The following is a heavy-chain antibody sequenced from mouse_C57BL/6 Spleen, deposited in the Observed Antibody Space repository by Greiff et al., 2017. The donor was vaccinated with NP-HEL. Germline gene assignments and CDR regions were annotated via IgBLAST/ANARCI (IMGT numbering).Heavy chain of an antibody. Sequence: EVKLQESGPGMVKPSQSLSLTCTVTGYSITSGYDWHWIRHFPANKLEWMGYTSYSGSTNYNPSLKSRISITHDTSKNHFFLKLNSVTTDDTATYYCARDSSGLFDYWGKGTTLTVSS. V-gene: IGHV3-1*01. CDR1: GYSITSGYD. J-gene: IGHJ2*01. CDR2: TSYSGST. CDR3: ARDSSGLFDY. D-gene: IGHD3-2*02.